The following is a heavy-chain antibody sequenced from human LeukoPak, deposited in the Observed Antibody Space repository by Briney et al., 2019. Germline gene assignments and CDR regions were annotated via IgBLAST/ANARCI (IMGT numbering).Heavy chain of an antibody. CDR2: INQEGSQK. J-gene: IGHJ4*02. CDR1: GLTFSSYW. D-gene: IGHD2-8*01. Sequence: GGSLRLSCGASGLTFSSYWMSCVRQAPGKGLEWVAYINQEGSQKYYVDSVKGRFTISRDNAKNSLYLQMNSLRAEGTAVYYCARGTNLVYWGQGALVTVSS. V-gene: IGHV3-7*01. CDR3: ARGTNLVY.